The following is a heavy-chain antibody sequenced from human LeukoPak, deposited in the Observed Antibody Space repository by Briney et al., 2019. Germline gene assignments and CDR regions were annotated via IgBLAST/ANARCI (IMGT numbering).Heavy chain of an antibody. Sequence: GGSLRLSCAASGFTVSSNFMSWVRQAPGKGLEWVSVIYSGGDTYYADSVKGRFTISRDNSNNTLYLQMNSLRAEDTAVYYCAKTRGYSNSWYDYWGQGTLLTVSS. CDR2: IYSGGDT. J-gene: IGHJ4*02. CDR3: AKTRGYSNSWYDY. D-gene: IGHD6-13*01. V-gene: IGHV3-53*01. CDR1: GFTVSSNF.